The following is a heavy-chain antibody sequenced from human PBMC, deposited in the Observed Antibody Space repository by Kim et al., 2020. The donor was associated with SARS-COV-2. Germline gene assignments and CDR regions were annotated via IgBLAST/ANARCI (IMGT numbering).Heavy chain of an antibody. D-gene: IGHD2-2*01. V-gene: IGHV3-30*18. CDR2: ISYDGSNK. CDR1: GFTFSSYG. J-gene: IGHJ6*02. Sequence: GGSLRLSCAASGFTFSSYGMHWVRQAPGKGLEWVAVISYDGSNKYYADSVKGRFTISRDNSKNTLYLQMNSLRAEDTAVYYCAKVIVIVVVPAAIGHYGMDVWGQGTTVTVSS. CDR3: AKVIVIVVVPAAIGHYGMDV.